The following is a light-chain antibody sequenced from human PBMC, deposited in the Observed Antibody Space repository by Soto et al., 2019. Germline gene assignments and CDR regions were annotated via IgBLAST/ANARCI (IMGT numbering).Light chain of an antibody. CDR1: QSVTSSY. V-gene: IGKV3-20*01. Sequence: EIVLTQSPGTLSLSPGERATLSCRASQSVTSSYLAWYQQKSGQAPRLLIYGASSRATGIPDRFSGSGSGTDFTLTVTRLEPKDFAVYYCQQYDSFGQGTKLEIK. CDR2: GAS. CDR3: QQYDS. J-gene: IGKJ2*03.